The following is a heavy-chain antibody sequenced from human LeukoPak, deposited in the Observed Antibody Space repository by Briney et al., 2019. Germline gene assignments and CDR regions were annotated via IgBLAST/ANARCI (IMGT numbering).Heavy chain of an antibody. CDR2: IKQDGSEK. V-gene: IGHV3-7*01. J-gene: IGHJ4*02. CDR1: GFTFSSYW. D-gene: IGHD3-10*01. CDR3: ARAYRFGECFDY. Sequence: GGSLRLPCAAPGFTFSSYWMSWVRQAPGKGLEWVANIKQDGSEKYYVDSVKGRFTISRDNAKNSLYLQMNSLRAEDTAVYYCARAYRFGECFDYWGQGTLVTVSS.